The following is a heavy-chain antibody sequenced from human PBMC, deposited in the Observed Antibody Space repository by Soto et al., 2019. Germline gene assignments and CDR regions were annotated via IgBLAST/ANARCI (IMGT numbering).Heavy chain of an antibody. V-gene: IGHV1-2*04. J-gene: IGHJ4*02. CDR2: IYPDSGGT. CDR1: GYSFTGYY. CDR3: GRAENFSPGDTFDD. D-gene: IGHD1-1*01. Sequence: GSSVKVSCKASGYSFTGYYLHWVRQAPGQGLEWMGWIYPDSGGTNYAPKFRGWVTMTRDTSIRTAYMELSGLKSDDTAVYFCGRAENFSPGDTFDDLGQGALGTGSS.